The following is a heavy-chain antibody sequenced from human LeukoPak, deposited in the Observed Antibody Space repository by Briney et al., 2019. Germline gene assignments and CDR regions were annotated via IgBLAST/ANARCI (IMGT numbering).Heavy chain of an antibody. CDR1: GFTFSSYG. D-gene: IGHD2-2*01. Sequence: PGRSLRLSCAASGFTFSSYGMHWVRQAPGKGLEWVAVIWYDGSNKYYADSVKGRFTISRDNSKNTLYLQMNSLRAGDTAVYYCARGRREYQLQKSVRFDYWGQGTLVTVSS. V-gene: IGHV3-33*01. CDR2: IWYDGSNK. CDR3: ARGRREYQLQKSVRFDY. J-gene: IGHJ4*02.